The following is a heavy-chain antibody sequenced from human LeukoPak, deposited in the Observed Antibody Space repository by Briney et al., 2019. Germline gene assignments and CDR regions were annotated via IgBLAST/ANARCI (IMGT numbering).Heavy chain of an antibody. J-gene: IGHJ5*02. Sequence: PSETLSLTCTVSGGSLSSSSYYWGWIRQPPGKGLEWLGSIYYSGSTYYNPSLKSRVTISVDTSKNQFSLKLSSVTAADTAVYYCARQSSWLQYNWFDPWGQGTLVTVSS. V-gene: IGHV4-39*01. CDR1: GGSLSSSSYY. CDR3: ARQSSWLQYNWFDP. CDR2: IYYSGST. D-gene: IGHD5-24*01.